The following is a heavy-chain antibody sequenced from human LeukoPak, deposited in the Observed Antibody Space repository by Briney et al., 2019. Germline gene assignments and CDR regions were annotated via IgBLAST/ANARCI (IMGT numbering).Heavy chain of an antibody. J-gene: IGHJ4*02. D-gene: IGHD4-17*01. CDR1: GYSFTSYW. CDR3: ARCRGDSPCIGYFDY. V-gene: IGHV5-51*01. CDR2: IYPGDSDT. Sequence: GESLKISCKGSGYSFTSYWIGWVRQMPGKGLEWMGIIYPGDSDTRYSPSFQGQVTISADKSISTAYLQWSSLKASDTAMYYCARCRGDSPCIGYFDYWGQGTLVTVSS.